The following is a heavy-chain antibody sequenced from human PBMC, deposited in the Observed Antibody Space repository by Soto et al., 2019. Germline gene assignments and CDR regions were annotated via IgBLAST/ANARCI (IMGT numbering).Heavy chain of an antibody. CDR1: GGSISSGDYY. Sequence: QVQLQESGPGLVKPSQTLSLTCTVSGGSISSGDYYWSWIRQPPGKGLEWIGPIYYSGSTYYNPSLKSRVTISVDTSKNQFSLKLSSVTAADTAVYYCARRCSGGSCYGVYFDYWGQGTLVTVSS. J-gene: IGHJ4*02. V-gene: IGHV4-30-4*01. CDR3: ARRCSGGSCYGVYFDY. D-gene: IGHD2-15*01. CDR2: IYYSGST.